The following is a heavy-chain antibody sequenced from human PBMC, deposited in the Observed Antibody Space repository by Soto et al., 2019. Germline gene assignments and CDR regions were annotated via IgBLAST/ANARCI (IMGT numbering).Heavy chain of an antibody. V-gene: IGHV4-31*03. D-gene: IGHD2-15*01. CDR3: AREQGYCSGGSCLPAYYYYGMDV. Sequence: PSETLSLTCTVSGGSISSGGYYWSWIRQHPGKGLEWIGYIYYSGSTYYNPSLKSRVTISVDTSKNQFSLKLSSVTAAVTAVYYCAREQGYCSGGSCLPAYYYYGMDVWGQGTTVTVSS. J-gene: IGHJ6*02. CDR1: GGSISSGGYY. CDR2: IYYSGST.